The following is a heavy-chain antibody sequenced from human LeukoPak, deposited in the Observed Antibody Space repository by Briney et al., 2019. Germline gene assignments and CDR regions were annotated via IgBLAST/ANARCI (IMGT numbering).Heavy chain of an antibody. Sequence: GGSLRLSCAASGFTFSDAWMSWVRQAPGKGLEWVGRIKSKTDGGTTDYAAPVKGRFTISRDDSKNTLYLQMNSLKTEDTAVYYCTTVLTDLRFLEWLAEYYFDYWGQGTLVTVSS. V-gene: IGHV3-15*01. D-gene: IGHD3-3*01. J-gene: IGHJ4*02. CDR2: IKSKTDGGTT. CDR3: TTVLTDLRFLEWLAEYYFDY. CDR1: GFTFSDAW.